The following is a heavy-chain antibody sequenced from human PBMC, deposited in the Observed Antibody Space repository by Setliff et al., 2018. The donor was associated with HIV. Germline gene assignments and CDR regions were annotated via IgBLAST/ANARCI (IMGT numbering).Heavy chain of an antibody. Sequence: SETLSLTCTVPGGSISSSSHYWGLIRQSPGKGLEWIGSIYYSGSTYYNSSLKSLVTIFVDTSKNQLSLKLRSVTAADTAVYYCARLGRGIAVAGTRIDYWGRGTLVTVSS. V-gene: IGHV4-39*01. D-gene: IGHD6-19*01. CDR1: GGSISSSSHY. CDR3: ARLGRGIAVAGTRIDY. CDR2: IYYSGST. J-gene: IGHJ4*02.